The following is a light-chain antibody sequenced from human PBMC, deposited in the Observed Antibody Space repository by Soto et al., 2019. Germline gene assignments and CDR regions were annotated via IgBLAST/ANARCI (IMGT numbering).Light chain of an antibody. J-gene: IGKJ2*01. CDR2: GAS. CDR1: LSISVTY. Sequence: VLTQSPGTLSLSPGERATLSCRASLSISVTYFAWHQQKPGQAPRLLIFGASSRAYGIPDRFSGSGSGTDFTLTISRLEPEDFAVYYCQHYSSSPMYTFGLGTKLEIK. CDR3: QHYSSSPMYT. V-gene: IGKV3-20*01.